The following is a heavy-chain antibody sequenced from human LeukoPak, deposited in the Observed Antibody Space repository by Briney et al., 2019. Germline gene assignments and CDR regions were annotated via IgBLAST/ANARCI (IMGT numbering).Heavy chain of an antibody. CDR1: GGSISSGGYS. CDR3: ATVGGSGSPFDP. D-gene: IGHD3-10*01. CDR2: IYYSGNT. Sequence: SQTLSLTCTVSGGSISSGGYSWSWIRQHPGKGLEWIGHIYYSGNTYYNPSLKSRLTISVDTSKNQFSLRLYFVTAADTAVYYCATVGGSGSPFDPWGQGTLVTVSS. V-gene: IGHV4-31*03. J-gene: IGHJ5*02.